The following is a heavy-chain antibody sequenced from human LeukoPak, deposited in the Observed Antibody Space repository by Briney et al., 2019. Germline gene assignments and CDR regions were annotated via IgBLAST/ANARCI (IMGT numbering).Heavy chain of an antibody. Sequence: PGGSLRLSCAASGFTFSDFYTSWIRQAPGKGLEWVSYVSSSGSYTNYADSVKGRFTISRDNAKNSLYLQMHSLRAEDTAVYHCARDRNQSWESPRFQNWGQGTLVTVSS. D-gene: IGHD1-14*01. J-gene: IGHJ4*02. CDR3: ARDRNQSWESPRFQN. V-gene: IGHV3-11*05. CDR1: GFTFSDFY. CDR2: VSSSGSYT.